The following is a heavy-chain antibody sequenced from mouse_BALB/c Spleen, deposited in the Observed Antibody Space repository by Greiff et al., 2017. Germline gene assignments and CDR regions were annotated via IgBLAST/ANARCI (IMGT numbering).Heavy chain of an antibody. CDR3: ARHGASTGTLFDY. J-gene: IGHJ2*01. CDR2: ISSGGSYT. Sequence: EVKLVESGGDLVKPGGSLKLSCAASGFTFSSYGMSWVRQTPDKRLEWVATISSGGSYTYYPDSVKGRFTISRDNAKNTLYLQMSSLKSEDTAMYYCARHGASTGTLFDYWGQGTTLTVSS. D-gene: IGHD4-1*02. CDR1: GFTFSSYG. V-gene: IGHV5-6*01.